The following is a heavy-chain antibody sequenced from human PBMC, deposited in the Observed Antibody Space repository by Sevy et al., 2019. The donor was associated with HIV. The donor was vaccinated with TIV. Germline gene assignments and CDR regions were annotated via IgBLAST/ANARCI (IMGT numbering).Heavy chain of an antibody. CDR3: AKGPEDSNGHY. CDR2: ISGSGGST. V-gene: IGHV3-23*01. J-gene: IGHJ4*02. CDR1: GFTLRSYA. D-gene: IGHD2-15*01. Sequence: GGSLRLSCAASGFTLRSYAMSWVRQAPGKGLEGVSGISGSGGSTYYADSVKGRFTISRDNSKNTLYLQMNSLRAEDTAVYYCAKGPEDSNGHYWGQGTLVTVSS.